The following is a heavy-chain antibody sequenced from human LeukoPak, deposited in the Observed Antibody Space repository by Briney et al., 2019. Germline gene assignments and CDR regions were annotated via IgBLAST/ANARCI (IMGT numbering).Heavy chain of an antibody. CDR1: GFSFSSYW. CDR3: ATGAGCGY. Sequence: GGSLRLSCAASGFSFSSYWMTWVREAPGKGLEWVANIKQDGSERNYVDSVKGRFTISRDNAKNSLYLQMNTLRDEDAAVYYCATGAGCGYWGQGTLVTVSS. J-gene: IGHJ4*02. CDR2: IKQDGSER. V-gene: IGHV3-7*03. D-gene: IGHD6-19*01.